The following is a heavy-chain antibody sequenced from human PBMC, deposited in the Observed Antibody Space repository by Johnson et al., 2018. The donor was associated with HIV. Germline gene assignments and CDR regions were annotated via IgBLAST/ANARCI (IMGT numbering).Heavy chain of an antibody. J-gene: IGHJ3*02. Sequence: VQLVESGGGVVQPGRSLRLSCAASGFTFSGSALHWVRQASGKGLEWVGLIRTKGNTYATAYSASLKGRFTISRDDSKNTAYLQMNDLRPDDTAVYHCTRDFYAVVATPFIGSAFDIWGQVTMVIVSS. V-gene: IGHV3-73*01. CDR1: GFTFSGSA. D-gene: IGHD5-12*01. CDR2: IRTKGNTYAT. CDR3: TRDFYAVVATPFIGSAFDI.